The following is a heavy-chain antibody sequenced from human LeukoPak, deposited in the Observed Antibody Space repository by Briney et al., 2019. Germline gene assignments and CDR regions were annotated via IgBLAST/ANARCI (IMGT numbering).Heavy chain of an antibody. D-gene: IGHD3-22*01. Sequence: GGSLRLSCAASGFTVSSNYMSWVRQAPGKGLEWVSVIYSGGSTYYADSVKGRFTISRDNSKNTLYLQMNSLRAEDTAVYYCARADSSGYYHPINWGQGTLVTVSS. CDR3: ARADSSGYYHPIN. V-gene: IGHV3-53*01. J-gene: IGHJ4*02. CDR2: IYSGGST. CDR1: GFTVSSNY.